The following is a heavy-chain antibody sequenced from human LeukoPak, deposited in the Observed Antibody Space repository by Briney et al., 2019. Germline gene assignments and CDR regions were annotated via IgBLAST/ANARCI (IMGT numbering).Heavy chain of an antibody. CDR1: GFTFSSYS. V-gene: IGHV3-21*01. CDR3: ARIRVGAFDI. CDR2: ISSSSSYI. Sequence: GGSLRLSCAASGFTFSSYSMNWVRRAPGKGLEWVSSISSSSSYIYYADSVKGRFTISRDNAKNSLYLQMNSLRAEDTAVYYCARIRVGAFDIWGQGTMVTVSS. D-gene: IGHD2-15*01. J-gene: IGHJ3*02.